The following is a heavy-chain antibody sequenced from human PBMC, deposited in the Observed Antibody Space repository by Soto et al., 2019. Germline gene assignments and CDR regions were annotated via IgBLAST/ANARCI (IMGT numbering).Heavy chain of an antibody. J-gene: IGHJ4*02. CDR1: GITVTNYW. Sequence: EVQREESGGGSVQPGGSLRLSCVASGITVTNYWMHWVRQVPGKGLVWVARVDSDGRGTSYADFVKGRFTISRDNAKNTLYLQMNSLRVADTAMYYCGTVFEHWGQGIPVTVSS. V-gene: IGHV3-74*01. CDR3: GTVFEH. CDR2: VDSDGRGT.